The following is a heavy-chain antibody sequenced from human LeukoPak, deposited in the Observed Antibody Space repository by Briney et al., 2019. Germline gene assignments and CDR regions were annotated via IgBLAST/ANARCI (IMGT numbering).Heavy chain of an antibody. J-gene: IGHJ4*02. Sequence: PQASVKVSCKASGYTFPSYGINWVQQAPGQGLEWMGWISAYNGNTYYAQKLQGRVTMTTDTSTSTAYMELRSLRSDDTAVYYCARKLFSGPPDYWGQGTLVTVSS. V-gene: IGHV1-18*01. D-gene: IGHD1-26*01. CDR2: ISAYNGNT. CDR3: ARKLFSGPPDY. CDR1: GYTFPSYG.